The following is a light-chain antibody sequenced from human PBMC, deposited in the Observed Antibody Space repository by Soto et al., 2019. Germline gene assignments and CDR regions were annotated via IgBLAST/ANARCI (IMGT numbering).Light chain of an antibody. J-gene: IGLJ1*01. Sequence: QSALAQPASVSGSPGQSITISCTGTSSDVGFYNYVSWYQQHPGKAPKLMIYEVSNRPSGVSNRFSGSKSGNTASLTISGLQAEDEADYYCSSYAGSDVFVFGTGTKSPS. CDR1: SSDVGFYNY. V-gene: IGLV2-14*01. CDR3: SSYAGSDVFV. CDR2: EVS.